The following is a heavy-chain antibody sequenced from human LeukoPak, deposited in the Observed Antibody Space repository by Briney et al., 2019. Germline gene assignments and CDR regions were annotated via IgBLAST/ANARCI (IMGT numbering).Heavy chain of an antibody. D-gene: IGHD6-6*01. Sequence: ASVKVSCKASGYTFTSYYMHWVRQAPGQGLEWMGWINPNSGGTNYAQKFQGRVTMTRDTSISTAYMELSRLRSDDTAVYYCARDIAFRAGSSSPHFDYWGQGTLVTVSS. CDR2: INPNSGGT. CDR1: GYTFTSYY. V-gene: IGHV1-2*02. CDR3: ARDIAFRAGSSSPHFDY. J-gene: IGHJ4*02.